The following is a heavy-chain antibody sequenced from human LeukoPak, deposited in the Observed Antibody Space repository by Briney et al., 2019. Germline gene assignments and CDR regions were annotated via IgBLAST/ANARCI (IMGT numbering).Heavy chain of an antibody. CDR2: IYYSGST. CDR3: ARHPTIAAAGV. V-gene: IGHV4-59*08. Sequence: SQTLSLTCAVSGGSISSYYWSWIRQPPGKGLEWIGYIYYSGSTNYNPSLKSRVTISVDTSKNQFSLKLSSVTAADTAVYYCARHPTIAAAGVWGQGTLVTVSS. CDR1: GGSISSYY. D-gene: IGHD6-13*01. J-gene: IGHJ4*02.